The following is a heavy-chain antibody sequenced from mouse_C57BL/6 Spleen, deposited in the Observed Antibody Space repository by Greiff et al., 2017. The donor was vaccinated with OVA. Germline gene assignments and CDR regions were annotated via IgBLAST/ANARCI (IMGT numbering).Heavy chain of an antibody. V-gene: IGHV3-6*01. D-gene: IGHD1-1*01. Sequence: EVKLQESGPGLVKPSQSLSLTCSVTGYSITSGYYWNWIRQFPGNKLEWMGYISYDGSNNYNPSLKNRISITRDTSKNQFFLKLNSVTTEDTATYYCARDYGSSWFAYWGQGTLVTVSA. CDR2: ISYDGSN. CDR1: GYSITSGYY. J-gene: IGHJ3*01. CDR3: ARDYGSSWFAY.